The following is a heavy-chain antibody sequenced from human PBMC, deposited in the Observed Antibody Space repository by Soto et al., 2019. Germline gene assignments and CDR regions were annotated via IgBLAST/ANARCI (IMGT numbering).Heavy chain of an antibody. CDR2: IWYDGSNK. J-gene: IGHJ6*02. CDR1: GFTFSSYG. Sequence: HPGGSLRLSCAAPGFTFSSYGMHWVRQAPGKGLEWVAVIWYDGSNKYYADSVKGRFTISRDNSKNTLYLQMNSLRAEDTAVYYCARNRADFWSGYYTGVLDVWGQGTTVTVS. D-gene: IGHD3-3*01. V-gene: IGHV3-33*01. CDR3: ARNRADFWSGYYTGVLDV.